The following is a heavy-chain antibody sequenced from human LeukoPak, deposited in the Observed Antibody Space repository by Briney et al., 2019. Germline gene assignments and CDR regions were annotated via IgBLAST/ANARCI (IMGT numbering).Heavy chain of an antibody. J-gene: IGHJ3*02. D-gene: IGHD1-1*01. CDR2: FDPEDGET. Sequence: ASVKVSCKVSGYTLTELSMHWVRQAPGKGLEWMGGFDPEDGETIYAQKFQGRVTMTEDTSTDTAYMELSSLRSEDTAVYYCATVKSAYNWNSGAFDIWGQGTMVTVSS. V-gene: IGHV1-24*01. CDR1: GYTLTELS. CDR3: ATVKSAYNWNSGAFDI.